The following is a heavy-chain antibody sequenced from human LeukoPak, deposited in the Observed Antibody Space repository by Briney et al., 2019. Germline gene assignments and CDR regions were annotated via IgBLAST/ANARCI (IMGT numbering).Heavy chain of an antibody. J-gene: IGHJ3*02. CDR2: ISYDGSNK. V-gene: IGHV3-30*03. CDR3: ARGYQLLYLSAFDI. CDR1: GFTFSSYG. D-gene: IGHD2-2*02. Sequence: GRSLRLSCAASGFTFSSYGMHWVRQAPGKGLEWVAVISYDGSNKYYADSVKGRFTISRDNSKNTLYLQMNSLRAEDTAVYYCARGYQLLYLSAFDIWGQGTMVTVSS.